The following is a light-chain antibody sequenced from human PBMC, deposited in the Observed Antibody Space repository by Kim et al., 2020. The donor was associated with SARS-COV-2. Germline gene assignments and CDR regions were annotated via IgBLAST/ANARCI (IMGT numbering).Light chain of an antibody. Sequence: APGKTARITCGGNNIGSKIVPWYQQNPGQAPVLVIYYDSDRPSGIPERFSGSNSGNTATLTISRVEAGDEADYYCQVWDSSSDHPVFGGGTQLTVL. V-gene: IGLV3-21*04. CDR1: NIGSKI. CDR2: YDS. J-gene: IGLJ3*02. CDR3: QVWDSSSDHPV.